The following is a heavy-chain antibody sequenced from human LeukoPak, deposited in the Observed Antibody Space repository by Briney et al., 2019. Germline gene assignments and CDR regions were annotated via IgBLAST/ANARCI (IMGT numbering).Heavy chain of an antibody. J-gene: IGHJ4*02. V-gene: IGHV4-4*07. CDR1: GGSISSYY. CDR2: IYTSGST. D-gene: IGHD3-22*01. Sequence: SSETLSLTCTVSGGSISSYYWSWIRQPAGKGLEWIGRIYTSGSTNYNPSLKSRVTMSVDTSKNQFSLKLSSVTAADTAVYYCAREPYDSSGYSGIFDYWGQGTLVTVSS. CDR3: AREPYDSSGYSGIFDY.